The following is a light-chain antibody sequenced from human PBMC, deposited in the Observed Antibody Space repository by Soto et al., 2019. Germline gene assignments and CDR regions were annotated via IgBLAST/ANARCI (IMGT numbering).Light chain of an antibody. J-gene: IGLJ3*02. CDR1: SSNIGSNS. CDR2: SNN. V-gene: IGLV1-44*01. Sequence: QSVLIQPPSVSGTPGQRVTISCSGSSSNIGSNSVNWYQQFPGTAPTLLIYSNNQRPSGVPGRFSGSKSGTSASLAISGLQSEDEADYYCSSWDVSLTGSWVFGGGTKVTVL. CDR3: SSWDVSLTGSWV.